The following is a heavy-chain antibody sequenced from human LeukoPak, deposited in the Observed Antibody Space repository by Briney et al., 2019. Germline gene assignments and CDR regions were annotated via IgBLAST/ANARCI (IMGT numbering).Heavy chain of an antibody. D-gene: IGHD4-11*01. CDR2: ISGSGGST. CDR1: GFTFSSYA. Sequence: PGGSLRLSCAASGFTFSSYAMSWVRQAPGKGLEWVSAISGSGGSTYYADSVKGRFTISRDNSKNTLYLQMNSLRAEDTAVYYCAKDLKSARLTTVGYWGQGTLVTVSS. J-gene: IGHJ4*02. V-gene: IGHV3-23*01. CDR3: AKDLKSARLTTVGY.